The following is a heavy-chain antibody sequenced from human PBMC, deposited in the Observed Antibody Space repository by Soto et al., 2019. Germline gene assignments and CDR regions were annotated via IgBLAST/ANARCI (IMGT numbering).Heavy chain of an antibody. CDR2: ISGSGGGT. CDR3: ALLRYSSSAYYMDV. V-gene: IGHV3-23*01. J-gene: IGHJ6*03. CDR1: GFTFSTYA. Sequence: EVQLLESGGGLVQPGGSLRLSCEASGFTFSTYAMSWVRQAPGKGLEWVSSISGSGGGTYYADSVKGRFTISRDNYKNTLSLQMISLRAEDTAAYYCALLRYSSSAYYMDVWGKGTTVTVSS. D-gene: IGHD6-6*01.